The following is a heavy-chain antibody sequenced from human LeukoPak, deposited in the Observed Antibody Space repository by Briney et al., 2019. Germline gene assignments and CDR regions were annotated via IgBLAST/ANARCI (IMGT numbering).Heavy chain of an antibody. V-gene: IGHV3-30-3*01. CDR3: AGDYYGEGSFDY. D-gene: IGHD4-17*01. Sequence: GGSLRLSCAASGFTFSSYAMHWVRQAPGKGLEGVAVMSNDGNNKYYADSVKGRFTISRDNSKNTLYLQMNSLRAEDTAVYYCAGDYYGEGSFDYWGQGTLVTVSS. CDR2: MSNDGNNK. J-gene: IGHJ4*02. CDR1: GFTFSSYA.